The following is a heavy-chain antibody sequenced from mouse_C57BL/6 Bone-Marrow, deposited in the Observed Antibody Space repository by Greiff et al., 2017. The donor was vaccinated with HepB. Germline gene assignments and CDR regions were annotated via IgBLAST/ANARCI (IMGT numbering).Heavy chain of an antibody. J-gene: IGHJ2*01. D-gene: IGHD2-4*01. Sequence: QVQLKESGAELVRPGASVKLSCKASGYTFTDYYINWVKQRPGQGLEWIARIYPGSGNTYYNEKFKGKATLTAEKSSSTAYMQLSSLTSEDSAVYFSARLITNYFDYWGQGTTLTVSS. CDR1: GYTFTDYY. CDR2: IYPGSGNT. CDR3: ARLITNYFDY. V-gene: IGHV1-76*01.